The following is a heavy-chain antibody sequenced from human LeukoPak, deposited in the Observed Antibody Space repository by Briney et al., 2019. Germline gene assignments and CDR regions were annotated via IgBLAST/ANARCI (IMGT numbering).Heavy chain of an antibody. CDR2: IWYDGSNS. D-gene: IGHD2-2*01. CDR1: GFTFRSHG. CDR3: AKGKLGVVLTNFDY. J-gene: IGHJ4*02. V-gene: IGHV3-33*06. Sequence: GGSLRLSCAASGFTFRSHGMHWVRQAPGKGLQWVGVIWYDGSNSYYADSVKGRFTISRDNSKNTLYLQMNSLRAEDTAVYYCAKGKLGVVLTNFDYWGQGTLVTGSS.